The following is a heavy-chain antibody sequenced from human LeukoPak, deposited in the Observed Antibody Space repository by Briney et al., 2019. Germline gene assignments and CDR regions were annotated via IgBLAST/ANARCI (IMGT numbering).Heavy chain of an antibody. D-gene: IGHD3-10*01. CDR2: IYYSGST. V-gene: IGHV4-59*01. CDR3: ARDGMIYYGSGTGYNWFDP. Sequence: SETLSLTCTVSGGSTSSYSWSWIRQPPGKGLGWVGYIYYSGSTNYNPSHKSRVTISVDTAKNQFSLKLSSVTAADTAVYHCARDGMIYYGSGTGYNWFDPWGQGTPVTVSS. J-gene: IGHJ5*02. CDR1: GGSTSSYS.